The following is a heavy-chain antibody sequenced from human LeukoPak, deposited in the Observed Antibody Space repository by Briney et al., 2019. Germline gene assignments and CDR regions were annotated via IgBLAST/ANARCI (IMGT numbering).Heavy chain of an antibody. D-gene: IGHD6-19*01. V-gene: IGHV1-69*13. CDR2: IIPIFGTA. CDR3: ARRGYSSGWYGAFDI. CDR1: GDTFSSYA. J-gene: IGHJ3*02. Sequence: SVKVSCKASGDTFSSYAISWVRQAPGQGLEWMGGIIPIFGTANYAQKFQGRVTITADESTSTAYMELSRLRSEDTAVYYCARRGYSSGWYGAFDIWGQGTMVTVSS.